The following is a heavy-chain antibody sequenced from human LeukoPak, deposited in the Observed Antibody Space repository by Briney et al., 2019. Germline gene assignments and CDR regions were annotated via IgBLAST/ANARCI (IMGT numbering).Heavy chain of an antibody. CDR2: IYYSGST. J-gene: IGHJ4*02. Sequence: SETLSLTCTVSGGSISSSSYYWGWIRQPPGKGLEWIGSIYYSGSTYYNPSLKSRVTISVDTSKNQFSLKLSSVTAADTAVYYCARGGYCSSTSCYYPRFDYWGQGTLVTVSS. D-gene: IGHD2-2*01. CDR1: GGSISSSSYY. CDR3: ARGGYCSSTSCYYPRFDY. V-gene: IGHV4-39*01.